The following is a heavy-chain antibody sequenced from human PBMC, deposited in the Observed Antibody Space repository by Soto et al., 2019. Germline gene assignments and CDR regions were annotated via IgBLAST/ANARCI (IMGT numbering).Heavy chain of an antibody. V-gene: IGHV3-30*03. D-gene: IGHD3-3*01. J-gene: IGHJ6*03. CDR3: ASEAALGFLEWPLDYYYYMDV. CDR2: ISYDGSNK. Sequence: GGSLRLSCAASGFTFSSYGMHWVRQAPGKGLEWVAVISYDGSNKYYADSVKGRFTISRDNSKNTLYLQMNSLRAEDTAVYYCASEAALGFLEWPLDYYYYMDVWGKGTTVTVSS. CDR1: GFTFSSYG.